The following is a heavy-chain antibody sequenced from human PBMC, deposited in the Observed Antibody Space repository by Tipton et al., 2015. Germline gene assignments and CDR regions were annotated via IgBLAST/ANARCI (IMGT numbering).Heavy chain of an antibody. Sequence: TLSLTCTVSGGSVSSGFYYWNWIRQPPGKGLEWIASIYYSGSTYYNPSLKSRVTISVDTSKNQFSLRLSSVTAADTAVYYCARDPGVGSGWSHQGDFWGQGTLVTVSS. J-gene: IGHJ4*02. V-gene: IGHV4-39*07. CDR3: ARDPGVGSGWSHQGDF. CDR2: IYYSGST. CDR1: GGSVSSGFYY. D-gene: IGHD6-19*01.